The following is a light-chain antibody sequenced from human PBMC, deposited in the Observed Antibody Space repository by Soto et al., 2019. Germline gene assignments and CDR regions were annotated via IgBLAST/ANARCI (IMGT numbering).Light chain of an antibody. CDR3: QHDYSYRT. CDR2: GAS. Sequence: MGMTQSPAIRSVAPVDIATLSFRAGESVSHNLAFYQQKPGQAPRLLIYGASKRATGVPARFSGSGSGREFTLTISSRQYEDFVVYYCCQHDYSYRTFGQGTRLDIK. J-gene: IGKJ5*01. CDR1: ESVSHN. V-gene: IGKV3-15*01.